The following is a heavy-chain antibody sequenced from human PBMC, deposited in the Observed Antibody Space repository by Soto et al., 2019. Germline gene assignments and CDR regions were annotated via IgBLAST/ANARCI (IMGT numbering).Heavy chain of an antibody. D-gene: IGHD3-22*01. V-gene: IGHV4-39*01. CDR2: IYYSGST. J-gene: IGHJ5*02. Sequence: SETLSLTCTVSGGSISSSSYYWGWIRQPPGKGLEWIGSIYYSGSTYYTPYLKSRVTISVDTSKNQFSLKLSSVTAADTAVYYCARHIAQDYYDSSGYGWFEPWGPGTLVTAS. CDR3: ARHIAQDYYDSSGYGWFEP. CDR1: GGSISSSSYY.